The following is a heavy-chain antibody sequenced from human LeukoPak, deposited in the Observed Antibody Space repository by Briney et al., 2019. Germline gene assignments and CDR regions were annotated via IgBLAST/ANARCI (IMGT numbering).Heavy chain of an antibody. CDR2: IFYSGGT. CDR3: ARGGYSYGSVYFDY. CDR1: GGSINTPNYY. J-gene: IGHJ4*02. Sequence: SETLSLTCTVSGGSINTPNYYWGWIRQTPGKGLEWIGNIFYSGGTYYSPSLTSRVTISLDTSRNQFSLKLNSVTAADTAVYYCARGGYSYGSVYFDYWGQGTLVTVSS. V-gene: IGHV4-39*07. D-gene: IGHD5-18*01.